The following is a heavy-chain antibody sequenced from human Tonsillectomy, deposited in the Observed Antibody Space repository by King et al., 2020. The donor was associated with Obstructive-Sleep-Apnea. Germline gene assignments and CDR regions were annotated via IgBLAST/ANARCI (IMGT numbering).Heavy chain of an antibody. J-gene: IGHJ4*02. CDR3: ARGRGFGGWYFYDY. CDR1: GFTFSSYS. D-gene: IGHD6-19*01. Sequence: VQLVESGGGLVQPGGSLRLSCAASGFTFSSYSMNWVRQAPGKGLEWVSYISSSSGTIYYADSVKGRFTISRDNAKNSLYLQMNSLRAEDTAVYYCARGRGFGGWYFYDYWGQGTLVTVSS. V-gene: IGHV3-48*01. CDR2: ISSSSGTI.